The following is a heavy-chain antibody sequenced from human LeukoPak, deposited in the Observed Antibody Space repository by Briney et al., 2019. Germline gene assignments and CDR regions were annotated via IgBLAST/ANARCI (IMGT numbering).Heavy chain of an antibody. CDR2: ISGSGGNT. CDR1: GFTFSSYA. Sequence: PGGSLRLSCAASGFTFSSYAMSWVRQTPGKGLEWVSAISGSGGNTYYADSVKGRFTISRDNSKNTLYLQMNSLRAADTAVYYCSKDEAHTGEQDCWGQGTLVTVSS. J-gene: IGHJ4*02. V-gene: IGHV3-23*01. D-gene: IGHD7-27*01. CDR3: SKDEAHTGEQDC.